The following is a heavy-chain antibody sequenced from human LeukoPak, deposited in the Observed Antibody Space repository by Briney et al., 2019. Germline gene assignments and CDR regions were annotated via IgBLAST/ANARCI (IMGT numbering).Heavy chain of an antibody. J-gene: IGHJ5*02. V-gene: IGHV1-69*13. CDR3: AGDLGTNWFDP. CDR1: GGTFSSYA. D-gene: IGHD3-16*01. Sequence: SVKVSCKASGGTFSSYAISWVRQAPGQGLEWVGGIIPIFGTANYAQKFQGRVTITADESTSTAYMELSSLRSDDTAVYYCAGDLGTNWFDPWGQGTLVTVSS. CDR2: IIPIFGTA.